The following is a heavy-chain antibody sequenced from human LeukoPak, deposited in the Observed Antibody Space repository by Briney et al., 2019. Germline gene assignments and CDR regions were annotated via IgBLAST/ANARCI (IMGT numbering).Heavy chain of an antibody. V-gene: IGHV3-48*03. J-gene: IGHJ4*02. CDR1: GFTFSSYE. CDR3: ARGIRVAAADEQKSGEIDY. CDR2: ISSSGSTI. Sequence: GGSLRLSCAASGFTFSSYEMNWVRQAPGKGLEWVSYISSSGSTIYYADSVKGRFTISRDNAKNSLYLQMNSLRAEDTAVYYCARGIRVAAADEQKSGEIDYWGQGTLVTVSS. D-gene: IGHD6-13*01.